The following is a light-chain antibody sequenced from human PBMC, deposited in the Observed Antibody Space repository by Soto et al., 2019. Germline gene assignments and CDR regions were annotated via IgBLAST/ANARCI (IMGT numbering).Light chain of an antibody. CDR3: QQRTNSEIT. Sequence: EIVLTQSPVTLSLSPGERATLSCRASQSVSRYLDWYQQKPGQAPRLLIYDASNTATGIPARFSGSGSGTDFTLTISNLEPEDFAVYYCQQRTNSEITFGPGTKVDIK. J-gene: IGKJ3*01. V-gene: IGKV3-11*01. CDR2: DAS. CDR1: QSVSRY.